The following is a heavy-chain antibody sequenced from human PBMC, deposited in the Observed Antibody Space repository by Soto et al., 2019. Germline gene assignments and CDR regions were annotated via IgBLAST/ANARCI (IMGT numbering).Heavy chain of an antibody. CDR3: ARDRGVYEYFDL. J-gene: IGHJ4*02. D-gene: IGHD3-10*01. CDR1: GFAFSNHW. Sequence: GGSLRLSCEASGFAFSNHWMSWVRQAPEKGLEWVASIKHDATEGYYVDSVKGRLTIFRDNAKNSLYLQMKSLRAEDTAVYYCARDRGVYEYFDLWGRGTLVTVSS. CDR2: IKHDATEG. V-gene: IGHV3-7*01.